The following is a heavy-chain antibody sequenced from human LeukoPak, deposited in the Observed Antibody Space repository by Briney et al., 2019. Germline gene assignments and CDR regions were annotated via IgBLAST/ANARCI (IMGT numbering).Heavy chain of an antibody. CDR3: ARARTTHVYYDSSGPFRYYFDY. Sequence: SETLSLTCAVYGGSFSGYYWSWIRQHPGKGLEWIGYIYYSGSTYYNPSLKSRVTISVDTSKNQFSLKLSSVTAADTAVYYCARARTTHVYYDSSGPFRYYFDYWGQGTLVTVSS. CDR2: IYYSGST. J-gene: IGHJ4*02. V-gene: IGHV4-31*11. CDR1: GGSFSGYY. D-gene: IGHD3-22*01.